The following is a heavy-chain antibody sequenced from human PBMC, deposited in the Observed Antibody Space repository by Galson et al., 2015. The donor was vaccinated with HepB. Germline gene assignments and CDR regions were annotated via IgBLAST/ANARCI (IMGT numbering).Heavy chain of an antibody. V-gene: IGHV4-59*01. CDR3: ASTSRTRFFQH. J-gene: IGHJ1*01. D-gene: IGHD6-6*01. CDR2: IYYSGST. CDR1: GDSIRSYY. Sequence: LSLTCTVSGDSIRSYYWSWIRQPPGKELEWIGHIYYSGSTNYNPSHKSRVTISVDTSNNQFSLKLDSVSAADTAAYYCASTSRTRFFQHWGQGTLVTVSS.